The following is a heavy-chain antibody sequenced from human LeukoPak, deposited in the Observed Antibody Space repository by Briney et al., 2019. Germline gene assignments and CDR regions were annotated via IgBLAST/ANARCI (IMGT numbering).Heavy chain of an antibody. V-gene: IGHV1-3*01. J-gene: IGHJ6*03. CDR3: ARDTAAGYYYYYYMDV. CDR2: INAGNGNT. CDR1: GYTFTSYA. D-gene: IGHD6-13*01. Sequence: ASVKVSCKASGYTFTSYAMHWVRQAPGQRLEWMGWINAGNGNTKYSQKFQGRVTITRDTSASTAYMELSSLRSEDTAVYYCARDTAAGYYYYYYMDVWGKGTTVTVSS.